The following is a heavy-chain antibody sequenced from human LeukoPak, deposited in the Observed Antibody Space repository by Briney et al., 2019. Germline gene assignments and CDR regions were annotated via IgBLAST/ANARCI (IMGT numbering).Heavy chain of an antibody. CDR3: ARSDYVWGSYRYGFDY. CDR2: IYTSGST. Sequence: PSETLSLTCAVYGGSFSGYYWSWIRQPAGKGLEWIGRIYTSGSTNYNPSLKSRVTISVDTSKNQFSLKLSSVTAADTAVYYCARSDYVWGSYRYGFDYWGQGTLVTVSS. D-gene: IGHD3-16*02. CDR1: GGSFSGYY. J-gene: IGHJ4*02. V-gene: IGHV4-59*10.